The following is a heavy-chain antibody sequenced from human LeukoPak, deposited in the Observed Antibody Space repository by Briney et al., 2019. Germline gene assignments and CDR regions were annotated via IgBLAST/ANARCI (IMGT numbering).Heavy chain of an antibody. Sequence: PSETLSLTCAVYGGSFSGYYWSWIRQPPGKGLEWIGEINHSGSTNYNPSLKSRVTISVDTSKNQFSLKLSSVTAADTAVYYCARVGYYDYVWGSYRYTNIDYWGQGTLVTVSS. CDR3: ARVGYYDYVWGSYRYTNIDY. V-gene: IGHV4-34*01. CDR1: GGSFSGYY. CDR2: INHSGST. J-gene: IGHJ4*02. D-gene: IGHD3-16*02.